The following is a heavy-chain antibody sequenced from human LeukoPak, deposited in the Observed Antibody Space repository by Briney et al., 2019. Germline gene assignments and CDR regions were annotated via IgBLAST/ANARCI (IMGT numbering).Heavy chain of an antibody. Sequence: GGSLRLSCAASGFTFSSYAMSWVRQAPGKGLEWVSGISGSGGSTYYADSVKGRFTISRDNSKNTLYLQMNSLRAEDTAVYYCARALYSSGYFDYWGQGTLVTVSS. V-gene: IGHV3-23*01. CDR3: ARALYSSGYFDY. J-gene: IGHJ4*02. D-gene: IGHD5-18*01. CDR1: GFTFSSYA. CDR2: ISGSGGST.